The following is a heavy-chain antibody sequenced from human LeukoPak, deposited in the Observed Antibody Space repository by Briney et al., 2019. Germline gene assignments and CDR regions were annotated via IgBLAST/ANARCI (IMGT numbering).Heavy chain of an antibody. V-gene: IGHV4-59*11. J-gene: IGHJ4*02. CDR2: IYYSGST. CDR1: GASISSHY. Sequence: SETLSLTCTVSGASISSHYWSWIRQPPGKGLEWIGYIYYSGSTNYNPSLKSRVTISVDTSKNQFSLKLSSVTAADTAVYYCARGHFYDSSGYFDWGQGTLVTVSS. CDR3: ARGHFYDSSGYFD. D-gene: IGHD3-22*01.